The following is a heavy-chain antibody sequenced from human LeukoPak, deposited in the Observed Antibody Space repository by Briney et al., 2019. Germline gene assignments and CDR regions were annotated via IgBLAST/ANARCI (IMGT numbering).Heavy chain of an antibody. Sequence: GASVKVSCKASGYTFTSYDINWVRQATGQGLEWMGWMNPNSGNTGYAQKFQGRVTMTRNTSIGTAYMELSSLRSEDTAVYYCARGKKKVRGVIITRYYYYYMDVWGKGTTVTVSS. CDR1: GYTFTSYD. D-gene: IGHD3-10*01. J-gene: IGHJ6*03. V-gene: IGHV1-8*01. CDR3: ARGKKKVRGVIITRYYYYYMDV. CDR2: MNPNSGNT.